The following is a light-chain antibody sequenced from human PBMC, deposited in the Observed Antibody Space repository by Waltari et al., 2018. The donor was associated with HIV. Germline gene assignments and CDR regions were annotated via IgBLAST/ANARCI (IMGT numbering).Light chain of an antibody. CDR1: SSNIGDNA. CDR2: SNT. J-gene: IGLJ2*01. V-gene: IGLV1-44*01. CDR3: ATLDDSLNGPV. Sequence: QSVLTQPPSVSGTPGQRVTISCSGGSSNIGDNAVSWYQQFPGTAPKLLIYSNTQRPSGVPGRFSGAKSGTSAALAISGLQSEDEAEYYCATLDDSLNGPVFGGGTKVTVL.